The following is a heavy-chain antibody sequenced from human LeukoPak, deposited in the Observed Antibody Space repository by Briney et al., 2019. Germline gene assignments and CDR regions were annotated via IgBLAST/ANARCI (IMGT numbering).Heavy chain of an antibody. D-gene: IGHD2-2*01. V-gene: IGHV4-4*07. CDR3: ARGARSVVVPVSYYYYMDV. CDR1: GGSISRYY. Sequence: SETLSLTCTVSGGSISRYYESWIRQPAGKGLEWIGRIYTSGSTNYNPSLKSRDTMSVDTSKNQFSLKLSSVTAADTAVYYCARGARSVVVPVSYYYYMDVWGKGTTVTVSS. CDR2: IYTSGST. J-gene: IGHJ6*03.